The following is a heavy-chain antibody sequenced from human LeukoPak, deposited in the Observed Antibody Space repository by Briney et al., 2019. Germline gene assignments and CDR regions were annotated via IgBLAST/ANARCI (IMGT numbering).Heavy chain of an antibody. J-gene: IGHJ3*02. Sequence: GGSLRLSCAASGFTFSSYSMNWVRQAPGKGLEWVSSISSSSSYIYYADSVKGRFTISRDNAKNSQYLQMNSLRAEDTAVYYCARDDSIAAAGFIWGQGTMVTVSS. CDR3: ARDDSIAAAGFI. D-gene: IGHD6-13*01. CDR2: ISSSSSYI. V-gene: IGHV3-21*01. CDR1: GFTFSSYS.